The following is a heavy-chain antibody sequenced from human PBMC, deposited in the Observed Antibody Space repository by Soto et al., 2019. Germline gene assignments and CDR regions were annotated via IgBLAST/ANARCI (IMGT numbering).Heavy chain of an antibody. V-gene: IGHV2-5*02. CDR1: GFSLSTSGVG. CDR3: ARNHKRIAAAGTGPMDY. Sequence: QITLKESGPTLVKPTQTLTLTCTFSGFSLSTSGVGVGWIRQPPGKALEWLALIYWDDDKRYSPSLKSRLTSTKDTSKNQVVLTMTNMDPVDTATYYCARNHKRIAAAGTGPMDYWGQGTLVTVSS. J-gene: IGHJ4*02. CDR2: IYWDDDK. D-gene: IGHD6-13*01.